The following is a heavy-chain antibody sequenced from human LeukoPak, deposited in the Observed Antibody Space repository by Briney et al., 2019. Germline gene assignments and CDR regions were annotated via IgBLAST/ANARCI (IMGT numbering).Heavy chain of an antibody. CDR1: GYTFTSYG. Sequence: GASVKVSCKASGYTFTSYGISWVRQAPGQGLEWMGWISAYNGNTNYARKLQGRVTMTTDTSTSTAYMELRSLRSDDTAVYYCARDGVLAGILTADPHYYYGMDVWGQGTTVTVSS. V-gene: IGHV1-18*01. J-gene: IGHJ6*02. CDR2: ISAYNGNT. D-gene: IGHD3-9*01. CDR3: ARDGVLAGILTADPHYYYGMDV.